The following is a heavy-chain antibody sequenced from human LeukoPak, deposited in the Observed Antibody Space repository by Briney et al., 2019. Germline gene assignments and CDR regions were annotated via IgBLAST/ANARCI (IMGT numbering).Heavy chain of an antibody. CDR1: GYSFTSYW. J-gene: IGHJ4*02. D-gene: IGHD3-9*01. Sequence: GESLKISCKGSGYSFTSYWIGWVRQMPGKGLEWMGIIYPGDSDTRYSPSFQGQVTISADKSISTAYLQWSSLKASDTAMHYCARFPPPDLTGLYYFDYWGQGTLVTVSS. CDR3: ARFPPPDLTGLYYFDY. V-gene: IGHV5-51*01. CDR2: IYPGDSDT.